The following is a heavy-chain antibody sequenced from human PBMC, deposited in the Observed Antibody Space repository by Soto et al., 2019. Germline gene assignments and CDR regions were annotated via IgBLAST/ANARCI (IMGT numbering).Heavy chain of an antibody. CDR3: ARDSGYDMRFAFDY. Sequence: QLQLQESGSGLVRPSQTLSLTCAVSGDSITSAYAWSWIRQPPGKGLEWIGYSYHSGATYYNPSLKGRVTISVDRSKNQFSLNLSSVTAADTAVYFCARDSGYDMRFAFDYWGQGILVTVSS. D-gene: IGHD5-12*01. CDR1: GDSITSAYA. J-gene: IGHJ4*02. V-gene: IGHV4-30-2*01. CDR2: SYHSGAT.